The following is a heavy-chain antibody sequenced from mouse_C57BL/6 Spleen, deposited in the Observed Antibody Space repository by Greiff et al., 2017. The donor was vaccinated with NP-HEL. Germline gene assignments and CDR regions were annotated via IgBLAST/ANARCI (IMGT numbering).Heavy chain of an antibody. J-gene: IGHJ4*01. D-gene: IGHD1-1*01. Sequence: EVQLVESGGGLVKPGGSLKLSCAASGFTFSDYGMHWVRQAPEKGLEWVAYISSGSSTIYYADTVKGRFTISRDNAKNTLFLQMTSLRSEDTAMYYCARRGFYYGSSYSYYAMDYWGQGTSVTVSS. CDR3: ARRGFYYGSSYSYYAMDY. CDR2: ISSGSSTI. CDR1: GFTFSDYG. V-gene: IGHV5-17*01.